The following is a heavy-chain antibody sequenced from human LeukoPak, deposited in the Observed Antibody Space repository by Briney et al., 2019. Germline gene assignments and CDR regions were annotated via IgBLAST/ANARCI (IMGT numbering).Heavy chain of an antibody. V-gene: IGHV4-59*08. J-gene: IGHJ4*02. D-gene: IGHD1-7*01. Sequence: ETQCLSCTVSGGSISSYYWSWIRQPPGKGLEWIGFIYYRGSTNYNPSRQSRVAISVGTSKNQFSLKLSSVIAADTAVYYCARHFKELRAFDYWGQRTVDADSS. CDR1: GGSISSYY. CDR2: IYYRGST. CDR3: ARHFKELRAFDY.